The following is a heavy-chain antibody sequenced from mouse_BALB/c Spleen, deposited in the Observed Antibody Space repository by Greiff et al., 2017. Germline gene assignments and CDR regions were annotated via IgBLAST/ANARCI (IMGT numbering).Heavy chain of an antibody. D-gene: IGHD2-14*01. J-gene: IGHJ4*01. CDR3: ARHEAYRYDGGVDYAMDY. CDR1: GYTFTEYI. V-gene: IGHV1-62-2*01. Sequence: QVQLQQSGAELVKPGASVKLSCKASGYTFTEYIIHCVKQRSGQGLEWIGWFYPGSGSIKYNEKFKDKATLTADKSSSTVYMELSRLTSEDSAVYFCARHEAYRYDGGVDYAMDYWGQGTSVTVSS. CDR2: FYPGSGSI.